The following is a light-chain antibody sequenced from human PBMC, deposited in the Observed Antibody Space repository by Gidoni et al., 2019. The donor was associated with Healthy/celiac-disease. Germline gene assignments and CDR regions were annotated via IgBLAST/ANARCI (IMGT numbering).Light chain of an antibody. Sequence: DIVMTQSPDSLAVSLGERATINCKSSQSVLYSSNNKNYLAWYQQKPGQPPKLLIYCASTRESGVPDRFSGSGSGTDFTLTISSLQAEDVAVSYCQQYYSTPYTFGQXTKLEIK. CDR3: QQYYSTPYT. CDR2: CAS. J-gene: IGKJ2*01. V-gene: IGKV4-1*01. CDR1: QSVLYSSNNKNY.